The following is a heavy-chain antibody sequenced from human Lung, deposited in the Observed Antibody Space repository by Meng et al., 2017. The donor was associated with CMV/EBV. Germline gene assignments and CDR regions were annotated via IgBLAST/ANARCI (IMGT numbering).Heavy chain of an antibody. D-gene: IGHD6-19*01. CDR1: GYTFTGYY. J-gene: IGHJ4*02. Sequence: SVXVSXXASGYTFTGYYMHWVRQAPGQGLEWMGWINPNSGGTNYAQKFQGRVTMTRDTSISTAYMELSRLRSNDTAVYYCARGLAVAGTSHFDYWGQGTXVTVSS. CDR2: INPNSGGT. CDR3: ARGLAVAGTSHFDY. V-gene: IGHV1-2*02.